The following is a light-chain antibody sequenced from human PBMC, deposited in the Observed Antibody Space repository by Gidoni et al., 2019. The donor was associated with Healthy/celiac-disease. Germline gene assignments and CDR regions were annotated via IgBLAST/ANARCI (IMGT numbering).Light chain of an antibody. J-gene: IGKJ4*01. V-gene: IGKV1-5*03. CDR2: KAS. CDR3: QQYNSYPLT. Sequence: IQLAESPSSLSASVGDRVTITCRASQSISSWVAWYQQKPGQAPNLLIYKASSLESGVTSRFSGSGSGTEFTLTISSLQPDDFATYYCQQYNSYPLTFGGGTKVEIK. CDR1: QSISSW.